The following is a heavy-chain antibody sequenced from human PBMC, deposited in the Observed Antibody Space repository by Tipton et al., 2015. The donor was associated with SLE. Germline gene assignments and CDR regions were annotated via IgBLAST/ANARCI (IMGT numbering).Heavy chain of an antibody. CDR2: ISGSGSTI. Sequence: SLRLSCVASGFSFSSYEMNWVRQAPGKGLEWVSYISGSGSTIFYADSVKDRFTIPRDNTKNLVYLQMKSLRADDTAVYYCARDVYGYWSDYNQGFDYWGQGTLVTVSS. J-gene: IGHJ4*02. D-gene: IGHD3-3*01. V-gene: IGHV3-48*03. CDR3: ARDVYGYWSDYNQGFDY. CDR1: GFSFSSYE.